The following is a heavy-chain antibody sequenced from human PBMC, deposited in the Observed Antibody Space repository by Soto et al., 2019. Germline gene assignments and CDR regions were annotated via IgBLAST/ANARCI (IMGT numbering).Heavy chain of an antibody. CDR1: GGSISSYY. CDR3: ARGGTEYSSSWLGLRYYFDY. Sequence: PSETLSLTCTVSGGSISSYYWSWIRQPPGKGLEWIGYIYYSGSTNYNPSLKSRVTISVDTSKNQFSLKLSSVTAADTAVYYCARGGTEYSSSWLGLRYYFDYWGQGTLVTVSS. CDR2: IYYSGST. J-gene: IGHJ4*02. D-gene: IGHD6-13*01. V-gene: IGHV4-59*01.